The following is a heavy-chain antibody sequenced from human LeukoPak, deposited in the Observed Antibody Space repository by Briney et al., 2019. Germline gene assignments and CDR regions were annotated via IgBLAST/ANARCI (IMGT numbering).Heavy chain of an antibody. CDR1: GYTFTGYY. D-gene: IGHD5-12*01. Sequence: GASVKVSCKASGYTFTGYYMHWVRQAPGQGLEWMGRINPNSGGTNYAQKFQGRVTMTRDTSISTAYMELSRLRSDDTAVYYCARGRYVDIEATTDDYWGQGTLVTVSS. V-gene: IGHV1-2*06. CDR3: ARGRYVDIEATTDDY. J-gene: IGHJ4*02. CDR2: INPNSGGT.